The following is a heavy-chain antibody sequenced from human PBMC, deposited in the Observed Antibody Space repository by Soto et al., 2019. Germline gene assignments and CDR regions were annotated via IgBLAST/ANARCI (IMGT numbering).Heavy chain of an antibody. V-gene: IGHV3-23*01. Sequence: EVQVLEPGGGLVQPGGSLRLSCAASGFTFNNYAMGWVRQAPGKGLEWVSAITDSGSDTYYVDSVKGRFTISRDNSKNTVYLQMNSLRAEDTALYYCAKLGSSSWSPHYYFDYWGQGTLVTVSS. CDR2: ITDSGSDT. CDR1: GFTFNNYA. D-gene: IGHD2-2*01. CDR3: AKLGSSSWSPHYYFDY. J-gene: IGHJ4*02.